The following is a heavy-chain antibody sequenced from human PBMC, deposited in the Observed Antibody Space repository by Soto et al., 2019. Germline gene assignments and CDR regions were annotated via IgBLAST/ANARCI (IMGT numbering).Heavy chain of an antibody. J-gene: IGHJ3*02. Sequence: ASVKVSCKASGYTFTSYGISWVRQAPGQGLEWMGWISAYNGNTNYAQKIQGRVTMTTDTSTSTAYMELRSLRSDDTAVYYCASGGTYCGGDCYSYDDAFDIWGQGTTVTVSS. CDR3: ASGGTYCGGDCYSYDDAFDI. D-gene: IGHD2-21*02. V-gene: IGHV1-18*01. CDR1: GYTFTSYG. CDR2: ISAYNGNT.